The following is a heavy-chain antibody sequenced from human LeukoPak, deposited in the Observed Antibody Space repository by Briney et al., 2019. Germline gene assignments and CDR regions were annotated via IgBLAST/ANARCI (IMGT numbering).Heavy chain of an antibody. Sequence: SETLSLTCAVYGGSLSGYYWSWIRQPPGKGLEWIGETSHSGSTYYNPSLKSRVTISVDTSKNQFSLKLSSVTAADTAVYYCARGRGGYTYGLEESEAYWGQGTLVTVSS. CDR2: TSHSGST. J-gene: IGHJ4*02. D-gene: IGHD5-18*01. V-gene: IGHV4-34*01. CDR1: GGSLSGYY. CDR3: ARGRGGYTYGLEESEAY.